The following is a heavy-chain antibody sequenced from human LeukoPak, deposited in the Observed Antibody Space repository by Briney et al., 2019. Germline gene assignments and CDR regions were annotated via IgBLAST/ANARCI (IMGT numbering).Heavy chain of an antibody. J-gene: IGHJ1*01. Sequence: GASVKVSCKASGGTFSSYAISWVRQAPGQGLEWMGRIIPILGIANYAQKFQGRVTITADKSTSTAYMELSSLRSEDTAVYYCARRWLRMEALGHWGQGTLVTVSS. V-gene: IGHV1-69*04. CDR1: GGTFSSYA. D-gene: IGHD5-12*01. CDR2: IIPILGIA. CDR3: ARRWLRMEALGH.